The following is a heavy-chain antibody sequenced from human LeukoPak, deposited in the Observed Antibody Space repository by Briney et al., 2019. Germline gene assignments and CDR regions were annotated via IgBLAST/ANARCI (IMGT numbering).Heavy chain of an antibody. CDR3: TTDLSELDDSGYYAKYFHH. D-gene: IGHD3-22*01. CDR2: IKSKTDGGTI. Sequence: EAGGSLRLSCAASGFTFSKVWMSWVRQAPGKGLEWVGRIKSKTDGGTIDYAAPVKGRFTISRDDSKDTLFLQMNSLKTEDTAVYYCTTDLSELDDSGYYAKYFHHWGQGTLVSVSS. J-gene: IGHJ1*01. V-gene: IGHV3-15*01. CDR1: GFTFSKVW.